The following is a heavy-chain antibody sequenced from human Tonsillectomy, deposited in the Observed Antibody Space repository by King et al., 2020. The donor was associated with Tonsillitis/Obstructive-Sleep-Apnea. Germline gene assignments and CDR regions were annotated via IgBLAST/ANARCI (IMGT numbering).Heavy chain of an antibody. CDR3: AKDHYDFWSGYYTGDNY. Sequence: EVQLVESGGGLVQPGGSLRLSCAASGFTFSSYAMSWVRQAPGKGLEWVSAISGTDGGTYYADSVKGRFTISRENSKNTLYLQMNSLRAEDTAIYYRAKDHYDFWSGYYTGDNYWGQGTLVTVSS. D-gene: IGHD3-3*01. V-gene: IGHV3-23*04. J-gene: IGHJ4*02. CDR1: GFTFSSYA. CDR2: ISGTDGGT.